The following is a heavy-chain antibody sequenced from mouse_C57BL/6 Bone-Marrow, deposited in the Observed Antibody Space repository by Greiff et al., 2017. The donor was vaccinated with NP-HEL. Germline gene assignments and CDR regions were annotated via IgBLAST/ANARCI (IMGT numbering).Heavy chain of an antibody. Sequence: EVQLQQSGPELVKPGASVKISCKASGYTFTDYYMNWVKQSHGKSLEWIGDINPNNGGTSYNQKFKGKATLTVDKSSITAYMELRSLTSEDSAVYYCAIDFPYYYGSSYVDLYFDVWGTGTTVTVSS. CDR1: GYTFTDYY. V-gene: IGHV1-26*01. CDR3: AIDFPYYYGSSYVDLYFDV. CDR2: INPNNGGT. D-gene: IGHD1-1*01. J-gene: IGHJ1*03.